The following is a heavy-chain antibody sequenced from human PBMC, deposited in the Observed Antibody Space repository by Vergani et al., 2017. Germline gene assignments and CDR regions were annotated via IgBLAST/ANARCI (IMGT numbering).Heavy chain of an antibody. CDR3: ARGDYGILTGYRY. Sequence: QVQVVQSGAEVKKPGASVKVSCKTSGYTFSNYYMHWVRQAPGQGLEWMVIINPSGGHTNYAQKFQGRVTMTRDTSTSTVYMELSSLRSEDTAIYYCARGDYGILTGYRYWGQGTLVTVSA. CDR2: INPSGGHT. D-gene: IGHD3-9*01. CDR1: GYTFSNYY. V-gene: IGHV1-46*03. J-gene: IGHJ4*02.